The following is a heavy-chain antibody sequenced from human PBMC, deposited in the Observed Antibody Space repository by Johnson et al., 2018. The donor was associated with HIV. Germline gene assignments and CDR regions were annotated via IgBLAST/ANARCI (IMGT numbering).Heavy chain of an antibody. CDR1: GFTFSNYA. J-gene: IGHJ3*02. CDR3: AKVSWEARLGDPFDI. CDR2: ISYDGRQK. V-gene: IGHV3-30*04. D-gene: IGHD1-26*01. Sequence: QVQLVESGGGVVQPGRSLRVSCAVSGFTFSNYAMYWVRQVPGKGLEWVAVISYDGRQKYHAESVTGRFTLSRDNSKNTLYLQMNSLKADDTAIYYCAKVSWEARLGDPFDIWGQGTMVTVSS.